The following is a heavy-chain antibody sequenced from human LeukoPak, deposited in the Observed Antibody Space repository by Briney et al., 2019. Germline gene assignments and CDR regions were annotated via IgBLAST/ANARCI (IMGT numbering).Heavy chain of an antibody. V-gene: IGHV4-38-2*02. D-gene: IGHD5-18*01. CDR2: IYRTGST. J-gene: IGHJ4*02. CDR3: ARGSSYGTPSDFDY. CDR1: GGSISSGAY. Sequence: SQTLSLTCTVSGGSISSGAYWGWVRQPPGKGLEWIATIYRTGSTNYNPSLKSRVTISVDTSKNQFSLKLSSVTAADTAVYYCARGSSYGTPSDFDYWGQGTLVTVSS.